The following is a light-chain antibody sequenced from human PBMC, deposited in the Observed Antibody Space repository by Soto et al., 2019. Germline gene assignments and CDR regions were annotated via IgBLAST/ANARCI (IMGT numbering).Light chain of an antibody. CDR2: DAS. J-gene: IGKJ4*01. CDR1: QNVRNY. V-gene: IGKV3-11*01. Sequence: ETVLTQSPATLSLSPGERATLSCRASQNVRNYLAWYQQKPGQAPRLLIYDASNSATGIPARFSGSGSGTDFTLTISSLEPEDFALYYCQQRSDWVTFGGGTKVEIK. CDR3: QQRSDWVT.